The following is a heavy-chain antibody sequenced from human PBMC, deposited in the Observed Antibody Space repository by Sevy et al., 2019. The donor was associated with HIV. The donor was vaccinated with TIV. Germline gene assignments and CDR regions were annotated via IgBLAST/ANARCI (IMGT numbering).Heavy chain of an antibody. CDR3: AHNYYDSSGYYYFDY. CDR2: ISGSGGSI. V-gene: IGHV3-23*01. CDR1: GFTFSSYA. J-gene: IGHJ4*02. Sequence: GGSLRLSCAASGFTFSSYAMSWVRQAPGKGLEWVSAISGSGGSIYYADSVKGRFTISRDNSKNTLYLQMNSLRAEDTAVYYCAHNYYDSSGYYYFDYWGQGTLVTVSS. D-gene: IGHD3-22*01.